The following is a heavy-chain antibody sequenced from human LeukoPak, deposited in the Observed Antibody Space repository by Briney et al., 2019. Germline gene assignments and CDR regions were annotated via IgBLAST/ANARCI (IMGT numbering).Heavy chain of an antibody. CDR1: GFTFTTYA. V-gene: IGHV3-23*01. CDR3: AKGVSVAGTSYFDY. D-gene: IGHD6-19*01. CDR2: ISGSGGGT. Sequence: GGSLRLSCAASGFTFTTYAMSWVRQAPGKGLEWVSTISGSGGGTYYADSVKGRFTISRDNSKNTLYLQMNSLRAEDTAVYYCAKGVSVAGTSYFDYWGQGTLVTVSS. J-gene: IGHJ4*02.